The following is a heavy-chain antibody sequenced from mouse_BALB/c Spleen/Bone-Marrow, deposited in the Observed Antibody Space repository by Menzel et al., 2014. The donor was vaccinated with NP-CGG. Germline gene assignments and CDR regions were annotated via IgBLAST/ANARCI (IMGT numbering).Heavy chain of an antibody. CDR3: RCYDYTMDY. V-gene: IGHV1S22*01. CDR2: IYPGSGTI. J-gene: IGHJ4*01. CDR1: GCTFTSYW. Sequence: LKESGSELVRPGASVKLSCKASGCTFTSYWIHWVKQRPGQGLEWIGNIYPGSGTINYDEKFKNKATLTVDTSSSIAYMQLSSLTSEDSAVYYCRCYDYTMDYWGQGTSVTVSS. D-gene: IGHD1-1*01.